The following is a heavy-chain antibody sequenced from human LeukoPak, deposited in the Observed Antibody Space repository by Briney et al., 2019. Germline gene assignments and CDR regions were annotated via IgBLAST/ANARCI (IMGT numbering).Heavy chain of an antibody. CDR3: ARGKSSYFNFDY. CDR1: GGSFSGYY. V-gene: IGHV4-34*01. Sequence: SETLSLTCAVYGGSFSGYYWSWIRQPPGKGLEWIGEINHSGSTNYNPSLKSRVTISVDTSKNQFSLKLNSVTAADTAVYYCARGKSSYFNFDYWGQGTLVTVSS. D-gene: IGHD2-15*01. J-gene: IGHJ4*02. CDR2: INHSGST.